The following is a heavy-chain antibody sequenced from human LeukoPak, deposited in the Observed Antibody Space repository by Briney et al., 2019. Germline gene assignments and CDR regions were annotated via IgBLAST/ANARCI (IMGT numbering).Heavy chain of an antibody. D-gene: IGHD6-6*01. CDR3: ARDPLYSSSTLDAFDI. J-gene: IGHJ3*02. CDR1: GGSISRYY. V-gene: IGHV4-4*07. CDR2: IFNSGST. Sequence: SETLSLTCTVSGGSISRYYWSWIRQPAGKGLEWIGRIFNSGSTNYNPSLKSRVTMSVDTSKNQFSLKVNSVTAADTAVYYCARDPLYSSSTLDAFDIWGQGTMVTVSS.